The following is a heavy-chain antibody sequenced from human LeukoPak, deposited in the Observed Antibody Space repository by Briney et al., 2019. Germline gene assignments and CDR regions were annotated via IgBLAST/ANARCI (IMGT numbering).Heavy chain of an antibody. CDR1: GFTFSSYS. V-gene: IGHV3-21*01. Sequence: PGGSLRLSCAASGFTFSSYSINWVRQAPGKGLEWVSSISSSSSYIYYADSVKGRFTISRDNAKNSLYLQMNSLRAEDTAVYYCASGQLATAPGGYWGQGTLVTVSS. CDR2: ISSSSSYI. CDR3: ASGQLATAPGGY. J-gene: IGHJ4*02. D-gene: IGHD6-13*01.